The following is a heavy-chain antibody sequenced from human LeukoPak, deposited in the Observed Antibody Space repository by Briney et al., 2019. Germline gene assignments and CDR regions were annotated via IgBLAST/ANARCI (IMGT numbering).Heavy chain of an antibody. J-gene: IGHJ4*02. CDR3: AKTTAGNSSGRNPGWPVDY. Sequence: GGCLRLSCAASGFTFNSYAMTWVRQAPGKGLEWVSHVSGSGGITYYADSVKGRFTIFRDNSKNTLYLQMNSLRADDTAVYYCAKTTAGNSSGRNPGWPVDYWGQGALVTVSS. D-gene: IGHD6-19*01. V-gene: IGHV3-23*01. CDR1: GFTFNSYA. CDR2: VSGSGGIT.